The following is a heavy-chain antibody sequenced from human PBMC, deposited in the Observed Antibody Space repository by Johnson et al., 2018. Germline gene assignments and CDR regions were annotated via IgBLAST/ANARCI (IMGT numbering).Heavy chain of an antibody. CDR2: LDWEDDK. J-gene: IGHJ3*02. CDR3: ARKGYVDSGSPDAFDI. D-gene: IGHD1-26*01. CDR1: GFSLSTSGMC. V-gene: IGHV2-70*01. Sequence: QVTLKESGPALVKPTQTLTLTCTFSGFSLSTSGMCVSWIRQPPGKALEWLALLDWEDDKYYSTSLNTRLTISKDTSKNQVVLTMTNLDPVDTATYYSARKGYVDSGSPDAFDIWCQGTMVTVSS.